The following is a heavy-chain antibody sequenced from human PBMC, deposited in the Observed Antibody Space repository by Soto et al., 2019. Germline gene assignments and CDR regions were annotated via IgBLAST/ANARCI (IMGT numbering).Heavy chain of an antibody. Sequence: PGGSLRLSCAASGFTFSFYTMTWVRQAPGKGPEWVSSISDSSAYIYYAESVKGRFTISRDNAKNSLYLQMNSLRAEDTAIYYCARRPVATMADLDYWGQGTLVTVSS. CDR3: ARRPVATMADLDY. V-gene: IGHV3-21*01. CDR1: GFTFSFYT. CDR2: ISDSSAYI. D-gene: IGHD5-12*01. J-gene: IGHJ4*02.